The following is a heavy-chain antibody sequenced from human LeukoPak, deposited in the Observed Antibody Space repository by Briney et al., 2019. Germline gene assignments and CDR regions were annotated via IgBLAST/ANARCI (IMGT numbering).Heavy chain of an antibody. D-gene: IGHD3-22*01. J-gene: IGHJ3*01. V-gene: IGHV3-21*01. Sequence: GGSLRLSCAASGFTFSSYSMNWVRQAPGKGLEWVSSITSSSSYIYYADSMKGRFTISRDNAKNSLYLQMNSLRAEDTAVYYCARDYWDRGDYYYTFDVWGQGTTVTVS. CDR3: ARDYWDRGDYYYTFDV. CDR1: GFTFSSYS. CDR2: ITSSSSYI.